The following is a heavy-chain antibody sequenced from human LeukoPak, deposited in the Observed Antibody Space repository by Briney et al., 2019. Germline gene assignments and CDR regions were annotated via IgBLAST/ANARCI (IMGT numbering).Heavy chain of an antibody. D-gene: IGHD2-15*01. CDR3: AREGSGPKVSAGFDY. CDR2: IYYSGST. J-gene: IGHJ4*02. CDR1: GGSISSGGYY. Sequence: PSQTLSLTCTVSGGSISSGGYYWSWIRQHPGKGLEWIGYIYYSGSTYYNPSLKSRVTISVDTSKNQFSLKLSSVTAADTTVYYCAREGSGPKVSAGFDYWGQGTLVTVSS. V-gene: IGHV4-31*03.